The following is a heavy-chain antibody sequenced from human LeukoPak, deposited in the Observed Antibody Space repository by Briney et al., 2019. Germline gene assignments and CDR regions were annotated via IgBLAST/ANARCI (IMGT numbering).Heavy chain of an antibody. CDR3: ARGQVEVTTYYFDY. J-gene: IGHJ4*02. Sequence: SETLSLTCAVYGGSFSVYYWSWIRQPPGKGLEWIGEINHSGSTNYNPSLKSRVTISVDTSKNQFSLKLSSVTAADTAVYYCARGQVEVTTYYFDYWGQGTLVTVSS. D-gene: IGHD3-22*01. CDR2: INHSGST. CDR1: GGSFSVYY. V-gene: IGHV4-34*01.